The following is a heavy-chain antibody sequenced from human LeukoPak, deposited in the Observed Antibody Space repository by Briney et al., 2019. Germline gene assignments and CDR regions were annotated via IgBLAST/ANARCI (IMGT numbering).Heavy chain of an antibody. CDR1: GFTFSSYA. Sequence: GGSLRLSCAASGFTFSSYAMSWVRQAPGKGLEWVSAISSSGGSTYYADSVKGRFTISRDNSKNTLYLQMNSLRAEDTAVYYCAKTRGYCSGGSCYEDYWGQGTLVTVSS. CDR3: AKTRGYCSGGSCYEDY. V-gene: IGHV3-23*01. CDR2: ISSSGGST. D-gene: IGHD2-15*01. J-gene: IGHJ4*02.